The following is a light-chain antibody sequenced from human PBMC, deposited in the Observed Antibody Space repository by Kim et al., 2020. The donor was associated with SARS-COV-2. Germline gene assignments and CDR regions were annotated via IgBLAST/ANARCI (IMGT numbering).Light chain of an antibody. CDR2: RND. CDR1: TSNIGNNY. V-gene: IGLV1-47*01. CDR3: AAWDDSLI. Sequence: QSVLTQPPSASGTPGQRVTISCSGSTSNIGNNYVSWYQHLPGTAPKLLIYRNDQRPSGVPDRFSGSKSGTSASLVISGLRSEDEADYYCAAWDDSLIFGGGTQLTVL. J-gene: IGLJ2*01.